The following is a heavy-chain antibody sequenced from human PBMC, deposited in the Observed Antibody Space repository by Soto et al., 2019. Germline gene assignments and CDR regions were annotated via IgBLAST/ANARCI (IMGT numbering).Heavy chain of an antibody. CDR2: ISGSGGST. Sequence: EVQLLESGGGLVQPGGSLRLSCAASGFTFSSYAMSWVRQAPGKGLELVSAISGSGGSTYYADSVKGRFTISRDNSKNTLYLQMNSMRAADTAVYYCAKGAGYDFWSGYPSSGYYGMDVWGQGTTVTVSS. V-gene: IGHV3-23*01. CDR1: GFTFSSYA. D-gene: IGHD3-3*01. CDR3: AKGAGYDFWSGYPSSGYYGMDV. J-gene: IGHJ6*02.